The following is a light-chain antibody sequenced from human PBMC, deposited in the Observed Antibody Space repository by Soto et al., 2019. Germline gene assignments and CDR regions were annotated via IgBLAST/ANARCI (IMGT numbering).Light chain of an antibody. CDR1: SSDVGGYNY. J-gene: IGLJ1*01. Sequence: QSALTQPASVSGSPGQSITISCTGTSSDVGGYNYVSWYQQHPGKAPKLMIYEVSNRPSGVSNRFSGSKSGNTASLTISGLQDEDEADYYCSSYTSSSTQVFGNGTKVTVL. CDR2: EVS. CDR3: SSYTSSSTQV. V-gene: IGLV2-14*01.